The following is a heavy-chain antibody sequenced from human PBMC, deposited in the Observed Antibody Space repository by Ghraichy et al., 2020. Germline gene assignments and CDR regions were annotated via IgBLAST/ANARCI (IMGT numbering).Heavy chain of an antibody. CDR2: IIPIFGTA. J-gene: IGHJ5*02. D-gene: IGHD3-22*01. V-gene: IGHV1-69*13. Sequence: SVKVSCKASGGTFSSYAISWVRQAPGQGLEWMGGIIPIFGTANYAQKFQGRVTITADESTSTAYMELSSLRSEDTAVYYCARELPYDSSGGGLFDPWGQGTLVTVSS. CDR3: ARELPYDSSGGGLFDP. CDR1: GGTFSSYA.